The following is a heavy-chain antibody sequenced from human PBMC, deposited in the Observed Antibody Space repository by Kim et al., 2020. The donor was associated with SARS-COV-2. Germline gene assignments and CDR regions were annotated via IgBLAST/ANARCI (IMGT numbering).Heavy chain of an antibody. CDR2: INHSGST. J-gene: IGHJ5*02. CDR1: GGSFSGYY. Sequence: SETRSLTCAVYGGSFSGYYWSWIRHPPGKGLEWIGEINHSGSTNYNPSLKSRVTISVDTSKNQFSLKLSSVTAADTAVYYCARGRPVLRYFDWLFSLDP. CDR3: ARGRPVLRYFDWLFSLDP. D-gene: IGHD3-9*01. V-gene: IGHV4-34*01.